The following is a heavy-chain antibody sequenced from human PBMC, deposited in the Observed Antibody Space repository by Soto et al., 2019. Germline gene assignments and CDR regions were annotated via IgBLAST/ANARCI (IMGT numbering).Heavy chain of an antibody. CDR2: IWYDGSNK. CDR3: ARARADTAMVDY. D-gene: IGHD5-18*01. V-gene: IGHV3-33*01. CDR1: GFTFSSYG. J-gene: IGHJ4*02. Sequence: QVQLVESGGGVVQPGRSLRLSCAASGFTFSSYGMHWVRQAPGKGLEWVAVIWYDGSNKYYADSVKGRFTISRDNSKNTLYLQMNSLRAEDTAVYYCARARADTAMVDYWGQGTLVTVSX.